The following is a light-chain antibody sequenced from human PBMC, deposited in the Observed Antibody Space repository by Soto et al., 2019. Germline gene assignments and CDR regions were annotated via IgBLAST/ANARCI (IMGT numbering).Light chain of an antibody. CDR3: QQYNTWPWT. CDR1: QSVRSY. Sequence: EIVLTQSPATLSLSPGERATLSRRASQSVRSYLAWYQQKPGQAPRLLIYGASTRDTGIPARFGGSGSGTEFILPISRLQSEDFEVYHCQQYNTWPWTFGQGTKVDIK. J-gene: IGKJ1*01. CDR2: GAS. V-gene: IGKV3-15*01.